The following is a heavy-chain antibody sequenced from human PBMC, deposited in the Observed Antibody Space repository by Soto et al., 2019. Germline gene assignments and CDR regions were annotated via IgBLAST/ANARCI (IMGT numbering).Heavy chain of an antibody. Sequence: PGGSLRLSCAASGFTFSSYWMSWVRQAPGKGLEWVANIKQDGSEKYYVDSVKGRFTISRDNAKNSLYLQMNSLRAEDTAVYYCARDTYSSSWYVYYYYYGMDVWGQGTTVTVSS. CDR3: ARDTYSSSWYVYYYYYGMDV. CDR1: GFTFSSYW. D-gene: IGHD6-13*01. J-gene: IGHJ6*02. V-gene: IGHV3-7*01. CDR2: IKQDGSEK.